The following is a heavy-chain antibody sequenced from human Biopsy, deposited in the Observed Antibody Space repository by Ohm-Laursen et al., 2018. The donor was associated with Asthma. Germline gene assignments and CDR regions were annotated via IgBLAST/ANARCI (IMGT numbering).Heavy chain of an antibody. J-gene: IGHJ4*02. CDR2: ISYDGSNK. Sequence: SLRLSCSASGLTFSRYGMHWVRQAPGKGLEWVAVISYDGSNKYYGDSVQGRFTISRDKSKNTLYMQMNSLRAEDTAVYYCAKRGSYFDYWGQGTLVTVSS. V-gene: IGHV3-30*18. D-gene: IGHD1-26*01. CDR3: AKRGSYFDY. CDR1: GLTFSRYG.